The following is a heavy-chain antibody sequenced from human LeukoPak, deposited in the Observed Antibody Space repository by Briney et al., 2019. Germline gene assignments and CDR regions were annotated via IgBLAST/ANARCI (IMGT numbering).Heavy chain of an antibody. D-gene: IGHD6-13*01. CDR1: GGTFSSYA. CDR3: ARGGSSSSNLY. Sequence: VASVKVSCRASGGTFSSYAISWVRQAPGQGLEWMGGIIPIFGTANYAQKFQGRVTITADESTSTAYMELSSLRSEDTAVYYCARGGSSSSNLYWGQGTLVTVSS. V-gene: IGHV1-69*01. J-gene: IGHJ4*02. CDR2: IIPIFGTA.